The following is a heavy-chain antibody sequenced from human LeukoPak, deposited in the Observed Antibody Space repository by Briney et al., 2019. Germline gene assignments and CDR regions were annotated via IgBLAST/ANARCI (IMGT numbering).Heavy chain of an antibody. CDR2: IYYSGST. CDR3: ARHPNYYDSSANL. D-gene: IGHD3-22*01. V-gene: IGHV4-59*08. Sequence: SETLSLTCTVSGGSISSYYWSWIRQPPGKGLEWIGYIYYSGSTYYNPPLKSRVTISVDTSKNQFSLKLRSVTAADTAVYYCARHPNYYDSSANLWGQGTLVTVSS. CDR1: GGSISSYY. J-gene: IGHJ5*02.